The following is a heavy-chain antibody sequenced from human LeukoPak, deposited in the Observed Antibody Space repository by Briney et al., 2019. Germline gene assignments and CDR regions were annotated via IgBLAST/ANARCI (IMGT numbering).Heavy chain of an antibody. V-gene: IGHV3-21*01. J-gene: IGHJ4*02. Sequence: SGGSLRLSCAASGFTFSSYWMNWVRQAPGKGLEWVSSISSSSSYIYYADSVKGRFTISRDNAKNSLYLQMNSLRAEDTAVYYCARAGDLGWFDYWGQGTLVTVSS. D-gene: IGHD3-16*01. CDR3: ARAGDLGWFDY. CDR1: GFTFSSYW. CDR2: ISSSSSYI.